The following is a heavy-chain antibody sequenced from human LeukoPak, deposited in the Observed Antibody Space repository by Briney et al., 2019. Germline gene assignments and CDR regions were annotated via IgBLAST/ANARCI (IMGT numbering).Heavy chain of an antibody. CDR2: ISSNSRYI. CDR1: GFTFSSYW. Sequence: GGSLRLSCAASGFTFSSYWMSWVRQAPGKGLEWVSSISSNSRYIYYADSMRGRFTISRDNAKNSLYLQMNSLKPEDTAVHYCSRVAEAAAFDSWGQGTLVTVSS. CDR3: SRVAEAAAFDS. V-gene: IGHV3-21*06. D-gene: IGHD6-13*01. J-gene: IGHJ4*02.